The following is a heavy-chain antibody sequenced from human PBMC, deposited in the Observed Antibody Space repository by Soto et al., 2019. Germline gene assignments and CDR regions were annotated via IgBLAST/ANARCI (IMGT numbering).Heavy chain of an antibody. J-gene: IGHJ4*02. Sequence: PSETLSLTCAVYGGSFSGYYWSWIRQPPGKGLEWIGSIYHSGSTNYNPSLKSRVTISVDTSKNQFSLKLTSVTAADTAVYYCARDKITGLFDYWGQGTLVTVSS. D-gene: IGHD2-8*02. V-gene: IGHV4-34*01. CDR2: IYHSGST. CDR3: ARDKITGLFDY. CDR1: GGSFSGYY.